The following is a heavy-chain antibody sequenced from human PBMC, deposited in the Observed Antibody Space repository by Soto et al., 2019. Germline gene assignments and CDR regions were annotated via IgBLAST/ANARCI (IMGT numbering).Heavy chain of an antibody. CDR3: ATWHEREHAFDV. CDR2: LYDVDGS. J-gene: IGHJ3*01. CDR1: GLTISGKKY. V-gene: IGHV3-53*01. Sequence: DAQLVESGGGLIQPGEALRLSCAAFGLTISGKKYVAWVRQAPGQGLEWVSALYDVDGSFYADSVTGRFTTSSDSSKTTVYLQMNDLRPDDTAVYYCATWHEREHAFDVWGQGTTVTISS. D-gene: IGHD1-1*01.